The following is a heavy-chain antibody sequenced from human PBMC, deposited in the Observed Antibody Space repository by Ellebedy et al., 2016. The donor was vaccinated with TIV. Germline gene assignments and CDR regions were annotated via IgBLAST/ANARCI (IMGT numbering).Heavy chain of an antibody. D-gene: IGHD1-14*01. CDR2: IRSKADSVAP. CDR3: SAVSPLADTTDY. CDR1: AFSFSGSA. Sequence: PGGSLRLSCAASAFSFSGSATHWVRQASGKGLEWVGRIRSKADSVAPAYAASMKGRFTISRDDSINTAYLHMNSPKTEDTAVYDCSAVSPLADTTDYWGQGTLVTVSS. V-gene: IGHV3-73*01. J-gene: IGHJ4*02.